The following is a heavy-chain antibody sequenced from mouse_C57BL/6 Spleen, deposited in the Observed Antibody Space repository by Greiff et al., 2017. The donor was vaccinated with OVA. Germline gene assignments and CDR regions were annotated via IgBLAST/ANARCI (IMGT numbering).Heavy chain of an antibody. CDR2: IDPSDSYT. V-gene: IGHV1-50*01. CDR1: GYTFTSYW. CDR3: ARTTVVARFAY. D-gene: IGHD1-1*01. J-gene: IGHJ3*01. Sequence: QVQLQQPGAELVKPGASVKLSCKASGYTFTSYWMQWVKQRPGQGLEWIGEIDPSDSYTNYNQKFKGKATLTVDPSSSTAYMQLSSLTSEDSAVYYCARTTVVARFAYWGQGTLVTVSA.